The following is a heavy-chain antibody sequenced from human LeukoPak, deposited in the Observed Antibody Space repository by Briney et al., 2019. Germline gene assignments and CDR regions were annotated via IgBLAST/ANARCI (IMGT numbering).Heavy chain of an antibody. CDR3: ATGRPLRYFDWLSPPMDV. V-gene: IGHV1-24*01. CDR1: GYTLTGLS. J-gene: IGHJ6*02. Sequence: GASVKVSCKVSGYTLTGLSMHWVRQAPGKGLEWMGGFDPEDGETIYAQKFQGRVTMTEDTSTDTAYMELSSLRSEDTAVYYCATGRPLRYFDWLSPPMDVWGQGTTVTVSS. D-gene: IGHD3-9*01. CDR2: FDPEDGET.